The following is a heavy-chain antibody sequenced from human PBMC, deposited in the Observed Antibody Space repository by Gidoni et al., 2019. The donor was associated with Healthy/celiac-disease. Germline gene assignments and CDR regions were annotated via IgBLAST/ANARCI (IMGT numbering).Heavy chain of an antibody. D-gene: IGHD1-26*01. CDR3: ARGDNYDFYVGAWCPHLPFDI. V-gene: IGHV4-34*01. CDR2: INHSGST. J-gene: IGHJ3*02. CDR1: GGSFSGYY. Sequence: QVQLQQWGAGLLKPSETLSLTCAVYGGSFSGYYWSWIRQPPGKGLEWIGEINHSGSTNYNPSLKSRVTISVDTSKNQFSLKLSSVTAADTAVYYCARGDNYDFYVGAWCPHLPFDIWGQGTMVTVSS.